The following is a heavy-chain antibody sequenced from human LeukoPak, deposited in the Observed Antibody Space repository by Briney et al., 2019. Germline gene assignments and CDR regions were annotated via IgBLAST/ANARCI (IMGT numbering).Heavy chain of an antibody. J-gene: IGHJ3*02. CDR1: GFIFNAYS. D-gene: IGHD2/OR15-2a*01. Sequence: PGGSLRLSCAASGFIFNAYSMNWVRQAPGKGLEWVSSMSSSNKFIYYADSVKGRFTISRDNARNSLYLQMNSLRAEDTAVYYCLPLLSRPYVEDGFDIWGQGTMVTVSS. CDR2: MSSSNKFI. V-gene: IGHV3-21*01. CDR3: LPLLSRPYVEDGFDI.